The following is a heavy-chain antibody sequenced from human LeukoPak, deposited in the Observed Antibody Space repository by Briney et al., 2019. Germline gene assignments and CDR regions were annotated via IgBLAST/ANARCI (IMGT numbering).Heavy chain of an antibody. J-gene: IGHJ4*02. D-gene: IGHD3-22*01. V-gene: IGHV3-33*01. CDR2: IWYDGNTK. CDR1: GFTFRSFG. Sequence: PGRSLRLSCAASGFTFRSFGMHWVRQTPGKGRECVAVIWYDGNTKHYADSVKGRFTISSDNSNNTLYLDMNSLRPEDTGVYYCARARFASDYQHLDSWGQGNLVIVSS. CDR3: ARARFASDYQHLDS.